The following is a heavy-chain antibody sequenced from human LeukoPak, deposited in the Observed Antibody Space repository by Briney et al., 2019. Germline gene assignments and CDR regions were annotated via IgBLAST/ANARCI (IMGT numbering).Heavy chain of an antibody. D-gene: IGHD3-9*01. CDR1: GFTFSSNH. CDR2: IYSGGST. Sequence: GGSLRLSCAASGFTFSSNHMSWVRQAPGKGVEWVSVIYSGGSTDYADSVKGRFTISRDNSKNSLFLQMNSLRVEDTALYYCSKWGDYDVLTGYYDSDFWGQGTLVTVSA. V-gene: IGHV3-53*01. CDR3: SKWGDYDVLTGYYDSDF. J-gene: IGHJ4*02.